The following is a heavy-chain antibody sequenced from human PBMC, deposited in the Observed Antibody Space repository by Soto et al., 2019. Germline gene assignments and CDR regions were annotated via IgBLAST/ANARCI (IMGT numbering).Heavy chain of an antibody. Sequence: PSETLSLTCTVSGGSISSYYWSWVRQPPGKGLEWIGYIYYSGSTNYNPSLKSRVTISVDTSKNQFSLKLSSVTAADTAVYYCARIARLDFYYYGMDVWGQGTTVTVSS. D-gene: IGHD2-21*01. J-gene: IGHJ6*02. CDR2: IYYSGST. CDR1: GGSISSYY. CDR3: ARIARLDFYYYGMDV. V-gene: IGHV4-59*01.